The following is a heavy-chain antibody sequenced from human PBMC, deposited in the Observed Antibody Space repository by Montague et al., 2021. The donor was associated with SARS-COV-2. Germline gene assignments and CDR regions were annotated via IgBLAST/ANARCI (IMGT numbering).Heavy chain of an antibody. CDR3: SRGDFGVVIIPYYYYYMDV. CDR2: IHYSGST. V-gene: IGHV4-39*01. CDR1: GGSISSSCYY. D-gene: IGHD3-3*01. J-gene: IGHJ6*03. Sequence: SETLSLTCTVSGGSISSSCYYWGWIRQPPGKGLEWIGSIHYSGSTYYKPSLKSRVTISVDTSKNQFSLKLNSVTAADTAVYFCSRGDFGVVIIPYYYYYMDVWGKGTTVTVSS.